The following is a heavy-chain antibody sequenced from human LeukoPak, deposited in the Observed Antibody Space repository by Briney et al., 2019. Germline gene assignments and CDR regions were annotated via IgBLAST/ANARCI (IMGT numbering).Heavy chain of an antibody. D-gene: IGHD6-19*01. J-gene: IGHJ3*02. Sequence: ASVKVSCEASGYTFTRYGMTWVRQAPGQGLEWMGWISGYNGNTNYAQKFQGRVTMTRDTSTSRVYMELRSLRPDDTAVYYCARDFEAVADEAGYDAFDIWGQGTMVTVSS. CDR1: GYTFTRYG. CDR2: ISGYNGNT. CDR3: ARDFEAVADEAGYDAFDI. V-gene: IGHV1-18*01.